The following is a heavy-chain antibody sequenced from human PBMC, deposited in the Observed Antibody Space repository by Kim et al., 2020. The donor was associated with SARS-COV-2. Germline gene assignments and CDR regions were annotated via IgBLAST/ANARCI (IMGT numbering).Heavy chain of an antibody. CDR2: ISWNGGRT. J-gene: IGHJ6*02. V-gene: IGHV3-43D*03. CDR3: AKGGYCSSSSCFPPLYLSYYHGVDI. CDR1: GFAFEDSGFNFEDYA. D-gene: IGHD2-2*01. Sequence: GGSLRLSCAASGFAFEDSGFNFEDYAMHWFRQRPGKGLEWVSFISWNGGRTYYGDSVKGRFTISRDNSKNSLYLLMNSLRVEDTAVYYCAKGGYCSSSSCFPPLYLSYYHGVDIWGQGTTVTVPS.